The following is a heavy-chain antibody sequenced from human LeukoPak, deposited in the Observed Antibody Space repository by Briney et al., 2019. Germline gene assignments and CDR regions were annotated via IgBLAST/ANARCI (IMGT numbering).Heavy chain of an antibody. J-gene: IGHJ4*02. D-gene: IGHD6-19*01. V-gene: IGHV4-61*08. Sequence: PSQTLSLTCTVSGGSISGGGYYWSWIRQPPGKGLEWVGYISYSGSTNYNPSLKSRVTISVDTSKNQFSLKLSSVTAADTAIYYCARDGRAGSLFAYWGQGTLVTVSS. CDR1: GGSISGGGYY. CDR2: ISYSGST. CDR3: ARDGRAGSLFAY.